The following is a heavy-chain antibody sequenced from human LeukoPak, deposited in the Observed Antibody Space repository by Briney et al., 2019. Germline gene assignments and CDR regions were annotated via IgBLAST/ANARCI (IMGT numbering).Heavy chain of an antibody. CDR1: GYSFTTYW. V-gene: IGHV5-51*01. CDR2: IYPGDSDT. J-gene: IGHJ3*02. CDR3: ARQEDAFDI. Sequence: GGSLQISFRGSGYSFTTYWIGWVRRMPGKGREFMGIIYPGDSDTRYSPSFQGQVTISADKSISTAYLQWSSLKASDTAMYYCARQEDAFDIWGQGTMVTVSS.